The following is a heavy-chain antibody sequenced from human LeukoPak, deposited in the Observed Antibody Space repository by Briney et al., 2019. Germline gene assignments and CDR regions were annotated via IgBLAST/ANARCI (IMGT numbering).Heavy chain of an antibody. J-gene: IGHJ4*02. CDR2: INPNTGET. CDR3: ARVGKADLALWN. V-gene: IGHV1-2*02. D-gene: IGHD4-23*01. Sequence: ASVKVSCKASGYAFSGYDMHWVRQAPGQGLEWMGWINPNTGETNYAQRFQGRVSMTRDTSISIAYMELSRLRFDDTAVYYCARVGKADLALWNWGQGTLVTVSS. CDR1: GYAFSGYD.